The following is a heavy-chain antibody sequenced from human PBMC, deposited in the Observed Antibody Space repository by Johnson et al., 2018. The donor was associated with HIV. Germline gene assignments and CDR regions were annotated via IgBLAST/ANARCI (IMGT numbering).Heavy chain of an antibody. CDR2: IKQDGSEK. J-gene: IGHJ3*02. V-gene: IGHV3-7*03. CDR3: ARAVGISWVVNDAFDI. Sequence: VQLVESGGGVVQPVRSLRLSCAASGFTLSTYWMSWVRQAPGKGLEWVANIKQDGSEKYCVDSVKGRFTISRDNAKNSLYLQMNSLRAEDTALYYCARAVGISWVVNDAFDIWGQGTMVTVSS. D-gene: IGHD2-15*01. CDR1: GFTLSTYW.